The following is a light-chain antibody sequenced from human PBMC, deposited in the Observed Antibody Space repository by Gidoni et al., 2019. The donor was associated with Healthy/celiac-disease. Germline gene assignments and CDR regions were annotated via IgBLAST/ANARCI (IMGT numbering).Light chain of an antibody. Sequence: ELVLTQSPGTLSLSPGERATLSCRASQSVSSSYLACYQQKPGQAPRLLIYGASSRATGIPDRFSGSGSGTDFTLTISRLEPEDFAVYYCQQYGSSRLTFGPGTKVISN. CDR2: GAS. V-gene: IGKV3-20*01. CDR1: QSVSSSY. J-gene: IGKJ3*01. CDR3: QQYGSSRLT.